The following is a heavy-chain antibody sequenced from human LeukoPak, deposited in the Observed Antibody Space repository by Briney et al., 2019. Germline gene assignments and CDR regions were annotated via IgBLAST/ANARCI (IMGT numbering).Heavy chain of an antibody. CDR1: GGSISSGGYY. CDR2: IYTSGST. D-gene: IGHD3-3*01. J-gene: IGHJ6*02. V-gene: IGHV4-61*02. Sequence: PSETLSLTCTVSGGSISSGGYYWSWIRQHPGKGLEWIGRIYTSGSTNYNPSLKSRVTMSVDTSKNQFSLKLSSVTAADTAVYYCARVQLYYDFWSGSPFGMDVWGQGTTVTVSS. CDR3: ARVQLYYDFWSGSPFGMDV.